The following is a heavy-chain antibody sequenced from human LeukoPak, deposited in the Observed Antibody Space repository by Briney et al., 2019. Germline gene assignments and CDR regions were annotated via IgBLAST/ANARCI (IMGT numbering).Heavy chain of an antibody. J-gene: IGHJ5*02. CDR2: ISAYNGNT. V-gene: IGHV1-18*01. Sequence: GASVKVSCKASGYTFTSYGISWVRQAPGQGLEWMGWISAYNGNTNYAQKLQGRVTMTTDTSTSTAYMELRNLRSDDTAVYYCARGKVTMVRGVTSNWFDPWGQGTLVTVSS. D-gene: IGHD3-10*01. CDR1: GYTFTSYG. CDR3: ARGKVTMVRGVTSNWFDP.